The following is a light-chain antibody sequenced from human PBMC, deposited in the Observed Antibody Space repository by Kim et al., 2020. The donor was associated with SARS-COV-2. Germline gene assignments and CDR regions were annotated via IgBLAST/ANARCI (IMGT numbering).Light chain of an antibody. J-gene: IGLJ3*02. CDR3: NSRDTSGSHLV. CDR1: SLRTTY. V-gene: IGLV3-19*01. CDR2: GKI. Sequence: SSELTQDPAVSVALGQTVRITCQGDSLRTTYANWYQQKSGQAPVLVIYGKINRPSGIPDRFSGSSSGNTASLTITGAQAEDEADYYCNSRDTSGSHLVFGGGTQLTVL.